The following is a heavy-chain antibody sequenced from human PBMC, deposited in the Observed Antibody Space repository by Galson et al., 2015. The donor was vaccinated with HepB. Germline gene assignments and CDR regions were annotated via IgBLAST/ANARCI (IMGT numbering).Heavy chain of an antibody. CDR3: ARDFYYETRGRVSQYGMDV. V-gene: IGHV3-23*01. J-gene: IGHJ6*02. D-gene: IGHD3-22*01. Sequence: SLRLSCAASGFTLSNYIMSWVRQAPGKGLEWISGISGSGGSKYYADSVRGRFTISRDTSQNIVYLQMNSLRVEDTAVYYCARDFYYETRGRVSQYGMDVWGQGTTVTVSS. CDR2: ISGSGGSK. CDR1: GFTLSNYI.